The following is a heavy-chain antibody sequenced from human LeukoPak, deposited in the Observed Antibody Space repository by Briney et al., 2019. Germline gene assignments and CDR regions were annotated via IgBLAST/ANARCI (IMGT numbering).Heavy chain of an antibody. CDR1: GFTVISNY. Sequence: GGSLRLSCAASGFTVISNYMSWVRQAPGEGLEWVSISYTDGRTDYEDSVKGRFTFSRDNSRNTLFLQMNSLRAEDTAVYFCARVHPHFGYFDYWGQGTLVTVSS. D-gene: IGHD2/OR15-2a*01. V-gene: IGHV3-53*01. CDR2: SYTDGRT. J-gene: IGHJ4*02. CDR3: ARVHPHFGYFDY.